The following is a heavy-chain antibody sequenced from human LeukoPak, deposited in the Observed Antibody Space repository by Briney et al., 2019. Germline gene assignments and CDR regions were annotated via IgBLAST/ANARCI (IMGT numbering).Heavy chain of an antibody. V-gene: IGHV4-39*02. D-gene: IGHD4-11*01. J-gene: IGHJ4*02. CDR1: GGSISSSSYY. CDR3: ARDDYSKGY. Sequence: SETLSLTCTVSGGSISSSSYYWGWIRQPPGKGLEWIGSIYYSGSTYYNPSLKSRVTISVDTSKNQFSLKLSSVTAADTAVYYCARDDYSKGYWGQGTLVTVSS. CDR2: IYYSGST.